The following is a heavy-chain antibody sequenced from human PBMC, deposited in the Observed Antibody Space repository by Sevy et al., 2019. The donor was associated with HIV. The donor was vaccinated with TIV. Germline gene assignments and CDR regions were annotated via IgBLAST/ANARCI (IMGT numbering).Heavy chain of an antibody. CDR1: GYTFTSYG. CDR2: ISAYNGNT. D-gene: IGHD2-15*01. J-gene: IGHJ6*02. V-gene: IGHV1-18*01. CDR3: ARGAQYCGGGSCYPIAPAGMDV. Sequence: ASVKVSCKASGYTFTSYGISWVRQAPGQGLEWMGWISAYNGNTNYAQKLQGRVTMTTDTSTSTAYMGLRSLRSDDTAVYYCARGAQYCGGGSCYPIAPAGMDVWGQGTTVTVSS.